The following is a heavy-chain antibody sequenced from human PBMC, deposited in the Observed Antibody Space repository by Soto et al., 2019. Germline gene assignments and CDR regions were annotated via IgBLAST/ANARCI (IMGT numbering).Heavy chain of an antibody. Sequence: LRLSCAASGFTFSSYAMSWVRQAPGKGLEWVSAISGSGGSTYYADSVKGRFTISRDNSKNTLYLQMNSPRAEDTAVYYCAKSDYVWGSYRPPYFDYWGQGTLVTVSS. J-gene: IGHJ4*02. CDR1: GFTFSSYA. CDR3: AKSDYVWGSYRPPYFDY. CDR2: ISGSGGST. V-gene: IGHV3-23*01. D-gene: IGHD3-16*02.